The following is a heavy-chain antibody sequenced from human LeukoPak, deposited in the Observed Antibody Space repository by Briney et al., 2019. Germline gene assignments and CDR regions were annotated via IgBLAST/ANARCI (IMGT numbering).Heavy chain of an antibody. CDR3: ARDQLAYSGYDTLFDY. V-gene: IGHV3-30*04. CDR2: ISYDGSNK. D-gene: IGHD5-12*01. Sequence: GGSLRLSCAASGFTFNSYAIHWVRQAPGKGLEWVAVISYDGSNKYYADSVKGRFTISRDNSKNTLYLQLNSLRPEDTAVCYCARDQLAYSGYDTLFDYWGQGTLVTVSS. J-gene: IGHJ4*02. CDR1: GFTFNSYA.